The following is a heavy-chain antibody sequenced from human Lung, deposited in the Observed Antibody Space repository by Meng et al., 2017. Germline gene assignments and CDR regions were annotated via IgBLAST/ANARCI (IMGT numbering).Heavy chain of an antibody. Sequence: HVQLQQWGAGLFKPSETLSLTCVVSGGSFRDYYWSWIRQPPGKGLEWIGEINHSGSTNYNPSLESRATISVDTSQNNLSLKLSSVTAADSAVYYCARGPTTMAHDFDYWGQGTLVTVSS. V-gene: IGHV4-34*01. D-gene: IGHD4-11*01. CDR3: ARGPTTMAHDFDY. J-gene: IGHJ4*02. CDR1: GGSFRDYY. CDR2: INHSGST.